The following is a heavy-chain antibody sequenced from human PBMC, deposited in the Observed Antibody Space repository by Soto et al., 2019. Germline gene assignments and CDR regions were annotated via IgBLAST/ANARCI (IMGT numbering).Heavy chain of an antibody. CDR3: AKDLRTGTTLSAQSITAVYYYYGMDV. CDR2: ISGSGGST. CDR1: GFTFSSYA. J-gene: IGHJ6*02. Sequence: GGSLRLSCAASGFTFSSYAMSWVRQAPGKGLEWVSAISGSGGSTYYADSVKGRFTISRDNSKNTLYLQMNSLRAEDTAVYYCAKDLRTGTTLSAQSITAVYYYYGMDVWGQGTTVTVSS. D-gene: IGHD1-1*01. V-gene: IGHV3-23*01.